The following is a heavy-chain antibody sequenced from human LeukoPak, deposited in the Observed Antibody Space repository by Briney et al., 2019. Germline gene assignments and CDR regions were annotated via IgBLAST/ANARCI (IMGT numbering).Heavy chain of an antibody. V-gene: IGHV3-66*01. CDR3: ARDSPDYYGSGKTYYYYGMDV. D-gene: IGHD3-10*01. CDR2: IYSGGST. J-gene: IGHJ6*02. Sequence: PGGSLRLSCAASGFTVSSNYMSWVRQAPGKGLEWVSVIYSGGSTYYADSVKGRFTISRDNSQNTLYLQMNSLSAEDTAVYYCARDSPDYYGSGKTYYYYGMDVWGQGTTVTVSS. CDR1: GFTVSSNY.